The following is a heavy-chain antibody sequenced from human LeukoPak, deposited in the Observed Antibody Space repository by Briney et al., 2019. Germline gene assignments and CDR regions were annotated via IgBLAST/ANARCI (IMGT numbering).Heavy chain of an antibody. V-gene: IGHV3-23*01. D-gene: IGHD3-22*01. Sequence: GVLRLSCAASGFTFGSYAMSWVRQAPGKGLEWVSFISPSGDRTSNADSVEGRFTISRDNPRNTLYLQMNSLRDEDTAVYYCAIMHGYYDGSGYWVQWGQGTLVTVSS. CDR2: ISPSGDRT. CDR3: AIMHGYYDGSGYWVQ. CDR1: GFTFGSYA. J-gene: IGHJ4*02.